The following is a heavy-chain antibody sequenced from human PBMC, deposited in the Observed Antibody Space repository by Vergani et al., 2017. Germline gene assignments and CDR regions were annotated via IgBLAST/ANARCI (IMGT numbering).Heavy chain of an antibody. CDR3: ARGRNTYYDCWSGYYTGLLHSYYYMDV. D-gene: IGHD3-3*01. CDR1: GGSISSGGYY. Sequence: QVQLQESGPGLVKPSQTLSLTCTVSGGSISSGGYYWSWIRQHPGKGLEWIGYIYYSGSTYYNPSLKSRVTISVDTSKNQFSLKLSSVTAADTAVYYCARGRNTYYDCWSGYYTGLLHSYYYMDVWGKGTTVTVSS. J-gene: IGHJ6*03. CDR2: IYYSGST. V-gene: IGHV4-31*03.